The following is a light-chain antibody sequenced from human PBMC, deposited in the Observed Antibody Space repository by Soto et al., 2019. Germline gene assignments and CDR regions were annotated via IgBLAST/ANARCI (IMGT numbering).Light chain of an antibody. Sequence: DSVMTQSPLSLPVTPGEPASISCRSSQSLLHSNGYNYLDWYLQKPGQSPQLLIYLGSNRASGVPDRFSGSGSCTDFTLKISRVEAEDVGVYYCMQALQTPWTFGQGTKVEIK. V-gene: IGKV2-28*01. CDR3: MQALQTPWT. CDR1: QSLLHSNGYNY. CDR2: LGS. J-gene: IGKJ1*01.